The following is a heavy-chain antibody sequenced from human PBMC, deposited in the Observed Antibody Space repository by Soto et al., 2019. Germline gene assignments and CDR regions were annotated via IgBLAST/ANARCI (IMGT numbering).Heavy chain of an antibody. J-gene: IGHJ4*02. CDR1: GFTFISYS. CDR2: ISSGNSYI. CDR3: ATQMDYNILTGYRPFDY. V-gene: IGHV3-21*01. D-gene: IGHD3-9*01. Sequence: GGSLRLSCAVSGFTFISYSMNCVRQSPFKWLEWVSSISSGNSYIYYADSVRGRFTVSRDNAKSSLYLQMNSLRAEDTAVYYCATQMDYNILTGYRPFDYWGQGTLVTVSS.